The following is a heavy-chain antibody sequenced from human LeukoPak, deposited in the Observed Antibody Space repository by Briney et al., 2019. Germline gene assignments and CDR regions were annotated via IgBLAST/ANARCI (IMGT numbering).Heavy chain of an antibody. J-gene: IGHJ4*02. CDR1: GFDFSSNW. CDR2: IKGDGIST. CDR3: VRDMSTADLDH. V-gene: IGHV3-74*01. Sequence: GGSLRLSCAASGFDFSSNWMHWVRHAPGQGLVWVSRIKGDGISTNYADSVKGRFTISRDIAKNSLYLQMNSLRAEDTAVYYCVRDMSTADLDHWGLGTLVTVFS. D-gene: IGHD5/OR15-5a*01.